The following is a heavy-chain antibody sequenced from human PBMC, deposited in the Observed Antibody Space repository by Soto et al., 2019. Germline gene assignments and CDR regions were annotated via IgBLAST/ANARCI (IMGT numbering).Heavy chain of an antibody. CDR3: VRGESTSYRNGPEY. V-gene: IGHV3-23*01. CDR1: GFTFSGYA. Sequence: PGGSLRLSCAASGFTFSGYAMSWVRQAPGKGLEWVSAISSTGGTTNYADSVKGRFTISRDNSKNTLYLQLNSLRVEDTAIYYCVRGESTSYRNGPEYWGQGTQVTLSS. J-gene: IGHJ4*02. CDR2: ISSTGGTT. D-gene: IGHD5-18*01.